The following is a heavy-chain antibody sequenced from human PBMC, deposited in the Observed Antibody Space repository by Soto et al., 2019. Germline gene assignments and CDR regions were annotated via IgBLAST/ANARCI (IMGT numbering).Heavy chain of an antibody. V-gene: IGHV3-23*01. D-gene: IGHD3-3*01. J-gene: IGHJ6*02. CDR2: ISGSGGST. CDR1: GFTFSSYA. CDR3: AKDAIGRGGYYISYKFHYYYGMDV. Sequence: GGSLRLSCAASGFTFSSYAMSWVRQAPGKGLEWVSAISGSGGSTYYADSVKGRFTISRDNSKNTLYLQMNSLRAEDTAVYYCAKDAIGRGGYYISYKFHYYYGMDVWGQGTTVTVSS.